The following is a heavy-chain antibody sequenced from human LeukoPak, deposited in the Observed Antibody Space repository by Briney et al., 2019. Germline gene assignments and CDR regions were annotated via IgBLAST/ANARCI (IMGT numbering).Heavy chain of an antibody. CDR3: ARRSGNSYYYYGMDV. CDR2: IYYSGST. Sequence: SETLSLTCTVSGGSISSYYWSWIRQPPGKGLEWIGYIYYSGSTNYNPSLKSRVTISVATSKNQFSLKLSSVTAADTAVYYCARRSGNSYYYYGMDVWGQGTTVTVSS. V-gene: IGHV4-59*08. D-gene: IGHD3-10*01. CDR1: GGSISSYY. J-gene: IGHJ6*02.